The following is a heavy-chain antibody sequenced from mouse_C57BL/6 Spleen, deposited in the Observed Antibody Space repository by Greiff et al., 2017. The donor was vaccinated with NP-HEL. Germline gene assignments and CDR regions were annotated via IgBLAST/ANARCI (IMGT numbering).Heavy chain of an antibody. J-gene: IGHJ3*01. CDR1: GFTFSSYA. V-gene: IGHV5-9-1*02. CDR2: ISSGGDYI. D-gene: IGHD2-5*01. CDR3: TRSYYSNYVGAWFAY. Sequence: EVKLMESGEGLVKPGGSLKLSCAASGFTFSSYAMSWVRQTPEKRLEWVAYISSGGDYIYYADTVKGRFTISRDNARNTLYLQMSSLKSEDTAMYYCTRSYYSNYVGAWFAYWGQGTLVTVSA.